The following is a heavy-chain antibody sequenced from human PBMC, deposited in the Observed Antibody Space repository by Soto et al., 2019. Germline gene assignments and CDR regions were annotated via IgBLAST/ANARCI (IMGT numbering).Heavy chain of an antibody. CDR1: GFSLSTSGVG. CDR3: ARMNADSDSHYYAMDV. CDR2: IYWNDDK. D-gene: IGHD4-17*01. V-gene: IGHV2-5*01. Sequence: SGPTLVNPTQTLTLTCTFSGFSLSTSGVGVGWIRQPPGKALEWLALIYWNDDKRYSPSLKTRLTFTKDTSKDQVVLTMTNMDPVDTGTYFCARMNADSDSHYYAMDVWGPGTPVTVSS. J-gene: IGHJ6*02.